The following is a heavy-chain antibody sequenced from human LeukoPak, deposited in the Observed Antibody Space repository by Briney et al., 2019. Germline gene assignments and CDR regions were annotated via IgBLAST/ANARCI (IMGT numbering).Heavy chain of an antibody. J-gene: IGHJ4*02. D-gene: IGHD3-10*01. CDR1: GYTFTSYG. V-gene: IGHV1-18*01. Sequence: ASVKVSCKASGYTFTSYGISWVRQAPGQGLEWMGWISAYNGNTNYAQTLQGRVTMTTDTSTSTAYMELRSLRSDDTAVYYCARVSRVRGVNPFDYWGQGTLVTVSS. CDR3: ARVSRVRGVNPFDY. CDR2: ISAYNGNT.